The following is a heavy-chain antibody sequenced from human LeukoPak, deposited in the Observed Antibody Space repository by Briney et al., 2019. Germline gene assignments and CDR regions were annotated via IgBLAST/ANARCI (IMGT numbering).Heavy chain of an antibody. D-gene: IGHD1-14*01. V-gene: IGHV4-39*07. Sequence: SETLSLTCTVSGGSISSSRHYWGWIRQSPEKGLELIAHIYYTGITYFNPSLKSRVTVSVDTSNNQFSLRLSSVTAADTAVYFCARVDHQFRHFDYWGQGTLVTVSS. CDR3: ARVDHQFRHFDY. CDR1: GGSISSSRHY. CDR2: IYYTGIT. J-gene: IGHJ4*02.